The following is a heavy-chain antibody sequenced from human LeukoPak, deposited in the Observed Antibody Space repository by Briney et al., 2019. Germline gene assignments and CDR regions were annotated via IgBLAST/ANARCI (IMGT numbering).Heavy chain of an antibody. Sequence: GGSLRLSCAASGFTFSSYGMHWVRQAPGKALEWVAVISYDGSNKYYADSVKGRFTISRDNSKNTLYLQMNSLRAEDTAVYYCARGPDYDILADYFDYWGQGTLVTVSS. CDR1: GFTFSSYG. J-gene: IGHJ4*02. V-gene: IGHV3-30*03. CDR3: ARGPDYDILADYFDY. D-gene: IGHD3-9*01. CDR2: ISYDGSNK.